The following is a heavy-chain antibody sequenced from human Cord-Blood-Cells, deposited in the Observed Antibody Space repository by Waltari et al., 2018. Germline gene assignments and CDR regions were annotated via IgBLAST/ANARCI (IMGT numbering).Heavy chain of an antibody. J-gene: IGHJ4*02. CDR1: GFTFRSDS. CDR3: ATSPATVTTDY. CDR2: ISSSSSYI. Sequence: EVQLVESGGGLVKPGGSLRLSCAASGFTFRSDSLDWVRQAPGKGLEWVSSISSSSSYIYYADSVKGRFTISRDNAKNSLYLQMNSLRAEDTAVYYCATSPATVTTDYWGQGTLVTVSS. V-gene: IGHV3-21*01. D-gene: IGHD4-17*01.